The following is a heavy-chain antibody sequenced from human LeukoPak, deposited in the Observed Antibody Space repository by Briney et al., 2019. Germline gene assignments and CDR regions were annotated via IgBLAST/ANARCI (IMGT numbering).Heavy chain of an antibody. Sequence: GGSLRLSCAASGFTFSSYAMHWVRQAPGRGLEWVAVISYDGSNKYYADSAKGRFTISRDNSKNTLYLQMNSLRPDDAAVYYCAKEIDTSGYSPFDYWGQGTPVTVSS. J-gene: IGHJ4*02. CDR1: GFTFSSYA. V-gene: IGHV3-30-3*01. CDR2: ISYDGSNK. CDR3: AKEIDTSGYSPFDY. D-gene: IGHD3-22*01.